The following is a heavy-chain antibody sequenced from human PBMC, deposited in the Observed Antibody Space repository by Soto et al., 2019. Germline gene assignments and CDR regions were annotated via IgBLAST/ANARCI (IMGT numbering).Heavy chain of an antibody. CDR1: GFIFSDYA. CDR2: IGGGGGGR. CDR3: AKDSFSRNGIHDPFDI. D-gene: IGHD3-3*02. V-gene: IGHV3-23*01. Sequence: EGQLFESGGGLVQPGGSLRLSCAASGFIFSDYAMSWVRQAPGKGLEWVSVIGGGGGGRLYADSVKGRFTVSRDDSRNTLYFQMDRLRAQETAVYYCAKDSFSRNGIHDPFDIWGQGTMVSVSS. J-gene: IGHJ3*02.